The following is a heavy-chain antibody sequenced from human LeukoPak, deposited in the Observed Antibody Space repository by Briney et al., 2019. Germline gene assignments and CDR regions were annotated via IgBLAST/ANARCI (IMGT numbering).Heavy chain of an antibody. CDR1: GFTFDDYA. CDR2: ISWNGGSI. J-gene: IGHJ6*02. Sequence: GGSLRLSCAASGFTFDDYAMHWVRQAPGKGLEWVSGISWNGGSIGYADSVKGRFTISRDNAKNSLYLQMNSLRAEDTALYYCAKSMGTSRGNYGMDVWGQGTTVTVSS. D-gene: IGHD2-2*01. V-gene: IGHV3-9*01. CDR3: AKSMGTSRGNYGMDV.